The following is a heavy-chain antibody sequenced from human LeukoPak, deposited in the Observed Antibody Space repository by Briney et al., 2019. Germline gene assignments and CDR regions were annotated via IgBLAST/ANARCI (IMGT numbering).Heavy chain of an antibody. D-gene: IGHD3-22*01. CDR1: GFTFDDYA. CDR2: ITWNSGSI. V-gene: IGHV3-9*01. J-gene: IGHJ4*02. CDR3: GRDYDSRGYYRSPDY. Sequence: GRSLRLSCVASGFTFDDYAMHWVRQAPGKGLEWVSGITWNSGSIGYADSVKGRFTISRDNAKKSLYLQMNSLRAEDTALYYCGRDYDSRGYYRSPDYWGQGTLVTVSS.